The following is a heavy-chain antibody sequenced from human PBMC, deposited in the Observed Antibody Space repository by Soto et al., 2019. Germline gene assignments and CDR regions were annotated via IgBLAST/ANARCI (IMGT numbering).Heavy chain of an antibody. CDR3: ARTSRFDC. CDR2: INHSGST. D-gene: IGHD6-6*01. V-gene: IGHV4-34*01. CDR1: CGSFSSYY. Sequence: QVQLQQWGAGLLKPSETLSLTCAVYCGSFSSYYWSWIRQPPGKGLEWIGEINHSGSTNYNPSLKSXVXTSVDTSKNQFSLKLSSVTAADPAVYYCARTSRFDCWGQGTLVTVSS. J-gene: IGHJ4*02.